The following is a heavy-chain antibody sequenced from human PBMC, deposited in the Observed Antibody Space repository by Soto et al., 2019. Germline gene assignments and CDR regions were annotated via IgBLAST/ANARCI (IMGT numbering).Heavy chain of an antibody. V-gene: IGHV3-48*01. CDR3: ARDSYNWNDLDAFDI. CDR1: GFTFSSYS. Sequence: GGSLRLSCAASGFTFSSYSMNWVRQAPGKGLEWVSYISSSSSTIYYADSVKGRFTISRDNAKNSLYLQMNSLRAEDTAVYYCARDSYNWNDLDAFDIWGQGTMVTVSS. J-gene: IGHJ3*02. D-gene: IGHD1-20*01. CDR2: ISSSSSTI.